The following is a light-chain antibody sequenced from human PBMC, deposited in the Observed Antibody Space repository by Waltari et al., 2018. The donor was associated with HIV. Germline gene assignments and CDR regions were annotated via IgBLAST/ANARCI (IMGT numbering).Light chain of an antibody. V-gene: IGKV1-27*01. CDR1: QGISNY. J-gene: IGKJ3*01. Sequence: DIQMTQSPSSLSASVGDRVTITCRASQGISNYLAWYQQKPGNVPKLLIYSASTLQSGVPSRFIGSGSGTDFTLTISSLQPEDVATYYCQKYIDAPKTFGPGTKVDIK. CDR2: SAS. CDR3: QKYIDAPKT.